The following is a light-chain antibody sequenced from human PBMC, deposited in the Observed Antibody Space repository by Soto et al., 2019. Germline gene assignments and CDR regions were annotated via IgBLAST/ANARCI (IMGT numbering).Light chain of an antibody. CDR1: SSDVGNYNL. J-gene: IGLJ1*01. V-gene: IGLV2-23*01. Sequence: QSALTQPASVSGSAGQSITSSCTGTSSDVGNYNLVSWYQQHPGKAPKLMMYEGTERPSGVSNRFSGSKSGNTASLTISGLQAEDEADYYCCSYAGGGTYVFGTGTKVTV. CDR2: EGT. CDR3: CSYAGGGTYV.